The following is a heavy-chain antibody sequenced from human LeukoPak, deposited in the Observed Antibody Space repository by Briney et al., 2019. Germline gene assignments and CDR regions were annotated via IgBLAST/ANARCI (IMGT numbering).Heavy chain of an antibody. Sequence: GGSLRLSCAASGFTFSSYAMSWVRQAPGKGLEWVSAISGSGGSTYYADSVKGRFTISRDNSKNTLYLQMNSLRAEDTAVYYCARGTLNIPGEHGAFDYWGQGTLVTVSS. J-gene: IGHJ4*02. D-gene: IGHD1-14*01. CDR1: GFTFSSYA. CDR2: ISGSGGST. CDR3: ARGTLNIPGEHGAFDY. V-gene: IGHV3-23*01.